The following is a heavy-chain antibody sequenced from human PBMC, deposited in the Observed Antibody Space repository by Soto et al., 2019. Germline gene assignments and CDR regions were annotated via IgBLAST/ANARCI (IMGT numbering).Heavy chain of an antibody. V-gene: IGHV1-3*01. CDR3: VTDTITIFFTVFDL. J-gene: IGHJ3*01. Sequence: HVQLVQSGAAVKEPGASVKVSCRASGYTFTTHAMHWVRQAPGQRLEWLGWLNAGDGNTKYSQRFQGRVSFTRDTSASTAYMELISLTSEDTAVYYCVTDTITIFFTVFDLWGQGTMVAVSS. D-gene: IGHD3-3*01. CDR2: LNAGDGNT. CDR1: GYTFTTHA.